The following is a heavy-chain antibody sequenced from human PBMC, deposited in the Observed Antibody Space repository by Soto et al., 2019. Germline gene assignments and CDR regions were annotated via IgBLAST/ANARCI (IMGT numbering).Heavy chain of an antibody. J-gene: IGHJ4*02. D-gene: IGHD2-21*02. CDR2: IYYSGST. V-gene: IGHV4-30-2*01. Sequence: QLQLQESGSGLVKPSQTLSLTCAVSGGSISSGGYSWSWIRQPPGKGLQWIGYIYYSGSTYYHPSLKSRVTISVDRSKNQFSLKLSSVTAADTAVYYCARGPNCGGDCYSFDYWGQGTLVTVSS. CDR3: ARGPNCGGDCYSFDY. CDR1: GGSISSGGYS.